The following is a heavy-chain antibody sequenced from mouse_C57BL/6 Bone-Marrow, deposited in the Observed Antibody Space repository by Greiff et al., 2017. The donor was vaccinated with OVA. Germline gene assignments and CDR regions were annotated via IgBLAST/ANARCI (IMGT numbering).Heavy chain of an antibody. V-gene: IGHV3-6*01. CDR3: AREVYYYGSTSFAY. J-gene: IGHJ3*01. D-gene: IGHD1-1*01. CDR2: ISYDGSN. Sequence: EVQLQESGPGLVKPSQSLSLTCSVTGYSITSGYYWNWIRQFPGNKLEWMGYISYDGSNNYNPSLQNRISITRDTSKNQFFLKLNSVTTEDTATYYCAREVYYYGSTSFAYWGQGTLVTVSA. CDR1: GYSITSGYY.